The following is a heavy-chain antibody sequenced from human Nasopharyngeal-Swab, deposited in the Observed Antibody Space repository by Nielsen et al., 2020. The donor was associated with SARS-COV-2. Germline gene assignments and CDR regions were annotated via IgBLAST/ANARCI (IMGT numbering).Heavy chain of an antibody. CDR1: GFSLSTSGMC. J-gene: IGHJ5*02. CDR2: IDWDDDK. D-gene: IGHD6-13*01. Sequence: SGPTLVKPTQTLTLTCTFSGFSLSTSGMCVSWIRQPPGKALEWLALIDWDDDKYYSTSLKTRLTISKDTSKNQVVLTMTNMDPVDKATYYCARIRRQQLANGVGWCDPWGQGTLVTVSS. V-gene: IGHV2-70*01. CDR3: ARIRRQQLANGVGWCDP.